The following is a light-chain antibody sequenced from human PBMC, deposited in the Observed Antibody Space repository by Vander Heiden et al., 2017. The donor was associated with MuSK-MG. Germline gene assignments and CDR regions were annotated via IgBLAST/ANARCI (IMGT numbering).Light chain of an antibody. CDR3: RQEDSSPWT. CDR1: QGIGND. J-gene: IGKJ1*01. V-gene: IGKV1-6*02. Sequence: AIQMTQSPSSLSASVGDRVTITCRASQGIGNDLGWYQQKPGKAPKLLIYAVSSLDTGVPSRFRGSGGGTEFTLTISSLQPEDFAVYYCRQEDSSPWTFGQGTKVEIK. CDR2: AVS.